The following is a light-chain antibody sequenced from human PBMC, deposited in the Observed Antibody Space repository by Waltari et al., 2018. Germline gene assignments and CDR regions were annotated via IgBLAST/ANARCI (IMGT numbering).Light chain of an antibody. CDR1: QSISTS. Sequence: IQMTQSPSSLSASVGDRVTITCRASQSISTSLNWYQQIPGKAPQLLIYVASTLQIGVPSRFSGSGSGTDFSLTISSLQPEDFATYYCQQSYTTAYTFGQGTKLEIK. V-gene: IGKV1-39*01. CDR3: QQSYTTAYT. J-gene: IGKJ2*01. CDR2: VAS.